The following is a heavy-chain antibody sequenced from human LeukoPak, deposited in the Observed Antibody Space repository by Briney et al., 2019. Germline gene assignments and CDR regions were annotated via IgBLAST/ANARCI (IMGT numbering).Heavy chain of an antibody. Sequence: GESLKISCKGSGYSFSNTWIAWVRQMPGKGLEWMGIIYPGDSDTRYSPSFQGQVTISADKSISTAYLQWSSLKASDTAVYYCARQTDCFNGVGHKVGDYWGQETLVTVSS. CDR1: GYSFSNTW. V-gene: IGHV5-51*01. J-gene: IGHJ4*02. CDR3: ARQTDCFNGVGHKVGDY. CDR2: IYPGDSDT. D-gene: IGHD2-8*01.